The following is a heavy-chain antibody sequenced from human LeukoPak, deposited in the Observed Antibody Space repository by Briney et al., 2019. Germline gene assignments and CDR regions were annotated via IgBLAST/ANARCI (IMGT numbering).Heavy chain of an antibody. Sequence: PSEALSLTCSVSGGSIDSYYWNWIRQPPGKGLEWIGYIYTSGNTNYNPSLKSRVTISLDTSKNQFSLTLKSVTAADTAVYYCARRSGGSPFDLWGQGTLVTVSS. V-gene: IGHV4-4*09. CDR3: ARRSGGSPFDL. J-gene: IGHJ3*01. D-gene: IGHD3-16*01. CDR2: IYTSGNT. CDR1: GGSIDSYY.